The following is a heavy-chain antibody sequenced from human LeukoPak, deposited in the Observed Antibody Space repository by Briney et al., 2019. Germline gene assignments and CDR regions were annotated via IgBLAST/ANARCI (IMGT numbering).Heavy chain of an antibody. CDR2: IYYSGTT. CDR1: GDSINSYY. Sequence: SETLTLTCIVSGDSINSYYWSWIRQPPGRGLVWIGCIYYSGTTKYNPALKSRVTISVDASKNHFSLNLPPVPAADTAVYYCARDRSLGIIDYWGQGTLVTVSS. J-gene: IGHJ4*02. CDR3: ARDRSLGIIDY. D-gene: IGHD3-16*01. V-gene: IGHV4-59*01.